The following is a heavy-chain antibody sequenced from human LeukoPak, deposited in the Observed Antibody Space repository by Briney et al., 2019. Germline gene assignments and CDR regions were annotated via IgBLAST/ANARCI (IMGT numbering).Heavy chain of an antibody. CDR2: ISSNGGST. V-gene: IGHV3-64*01. D-gene: IGHD6-13*01. J-gene: IGHJ4*02. CDR1: GFTFSSYA. CDR3: AREGLAAAEFDY. Sequence: GGSLRLSCAASGFTFSSYAMHWVRQAPGKGLEYVSAISSNGGSTYYANSVKGRFTISRDNSKNTLYLQMGSLRAGDMAVYYCAREGLAAAEFDYWGQGTLVTVSS.